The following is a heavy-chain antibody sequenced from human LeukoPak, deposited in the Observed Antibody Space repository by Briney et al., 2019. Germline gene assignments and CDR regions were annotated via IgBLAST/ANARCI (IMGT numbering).Heavy chain of an antibody. Sequence: GGSLRLSCAASGFTFRSYEMNWGRQAPGRGLEWVSYISSSGSTIYYAEFVKGRFTISRDNAKNSLYLQMNSLRAEDTAVYYCARKGGYGLDFDYWGQGALVTVSS. CDR2: ISSSGSTI. V-gene: IGHV3-48*03. D-gene: IGHD5-18*01. CDR1: GFTFRSYE. CDR3: ARKGGYGLDFDY. J-gene: IGHJ4*02.